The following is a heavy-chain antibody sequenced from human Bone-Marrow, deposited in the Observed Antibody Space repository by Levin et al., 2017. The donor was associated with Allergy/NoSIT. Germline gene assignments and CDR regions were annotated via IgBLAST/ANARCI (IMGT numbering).Heavy chain of an antibody. Sequence: GGSLRLSCAASGFAVSAHDIDWVRHSPGKGLEWVSGINWNGGSTGYAASVKGRFTISRDTAKNTLYLQMHSLRVEDTASYFCAREGSGGFTFDLWGQGTVVTVSS. CDR2: INWNGGST. D-gene: IGHD1-26*01. V-gene: IGHV3-20*04. CDR3: AREGSGGFTFDL. J-gene: IGHJ3*01. CDR1: GFAVSAHD.